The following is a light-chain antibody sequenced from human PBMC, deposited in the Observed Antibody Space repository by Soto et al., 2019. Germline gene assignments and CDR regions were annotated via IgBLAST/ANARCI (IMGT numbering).Light chain of an antibody. CDR3: QVWDSSSDHVV. CDR1: NIGNKN. V-gene: IGLV3-21*01. Sequence: SSELTQPRSLSVAPGKTARITCGGGNIGNKNVQWYQQKSGQAPVLVIYYDDDRPSGIPERFDGSNSGNTATLTISRVEGEDEADYYCQVWDSSSDHVVFGGGTKLTVL. J-gene: IGLJ2*01. CDR2: YDD.